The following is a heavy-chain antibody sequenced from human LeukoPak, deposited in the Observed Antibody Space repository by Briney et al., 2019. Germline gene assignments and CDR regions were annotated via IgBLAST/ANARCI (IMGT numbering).Heavy chain of an antibody. CDR2: ISYDGSNK. CDR3: ARDPYYYDSSGYYDY. V-gene: IGHV3-30*04. J-gene: IGHJ4*02. Sequence: GGSLRLSCAASGFTFSSYAMHWVRQAPGKGLEWVAVISYDGSNKYYADSVKGRFTISRDNSKNTLYLQMNSLRAEDTAVYYCARDPYYYDSSGYYDYWGQGTLVTVSS. D-gene: IGHD3-22*01. CDR1: GFTFSSYA.